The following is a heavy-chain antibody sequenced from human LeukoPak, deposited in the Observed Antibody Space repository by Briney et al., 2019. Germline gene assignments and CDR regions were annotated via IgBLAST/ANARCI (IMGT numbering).Heavy chain of an antibody. Sequence: PGGSLRLSRAASGFTFNSYEMNWVRQAPGKGLEWVSYISNSGSTIYYADSVKGRFTISRDNAKNSLYLQMNSLRAEDTAIYYCARLSGYSPYFDYWGQGTLVTVSS. CDR3: ARLSGYSPYFDY. J-gene: IGHJ4*02. CDR1: GFTFNSYE. CDR2: ISNSGSTI. D-gene: IGHD3-3*01. V-gene: IGHV3-48*03.